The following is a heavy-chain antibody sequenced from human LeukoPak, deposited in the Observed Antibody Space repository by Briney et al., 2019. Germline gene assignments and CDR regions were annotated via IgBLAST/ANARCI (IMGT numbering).Heavy chain of an antibody. Sequence: GGSLRLSCAASGFTFSSYSMNWVRQAPGKGLEWVSSISSSSSYIYYADSVKGRFAISRDNAKNSLYLQMNSLRAEDTAVYYCARDGWRFGELLNYYYYMDVWGKGTTVTVSS. D-gene: IGHD3-10*01. CDR2: ISSSSSYI. J-gene: IGHJ6*03. V-gene: IGHV3-21*01. CDR3: ARDGWRFGELLNYYYYMDV. CDR1: GFTFSSYS.